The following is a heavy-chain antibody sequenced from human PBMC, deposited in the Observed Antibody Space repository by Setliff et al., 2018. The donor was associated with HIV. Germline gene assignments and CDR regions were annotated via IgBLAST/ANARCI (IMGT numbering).Heavy chain of an antibody. V-gene: IGHV3-7*03. Sequence: PGGSLRLSCVASGFTFSSSCMDWFRQAPGKGPEWVANIKQDGSESYYVDSVKGRFIASTDNAKNSLFLQMNSLKAEDTAVYYCARAYNVYDYRFDSSGYDYWGQGTLVTVSS. D-gene: IGHD3-22*01. CDR2: IKQDGSES. J-gene: IGHJ4*02. CDR3: ARAYNVYDYRFDSSGYDY. CDR1: GFTFSSSC.